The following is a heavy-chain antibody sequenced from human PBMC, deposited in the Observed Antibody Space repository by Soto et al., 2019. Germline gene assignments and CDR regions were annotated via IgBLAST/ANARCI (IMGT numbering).Heavy chain of an antibody. D-gene: IGHD6-13*01. CDR1: GGSISSGGYY. V-gene: IGHV4-31*03. CDR2: IYYSGST. CDR3: ARDIAAAGTGWFDP. J-gene: IGHJ5*02. Sequence: SETLSLTCTVSGGSISSGGYYWSWIRQHPGKGLEWIGYIYYSGSTYYNPSLKSRVTISVDTSKNQFSLKLSSVTAADTAVYYCARDIAAAGTGWFDPWGQGTLVTVSS.